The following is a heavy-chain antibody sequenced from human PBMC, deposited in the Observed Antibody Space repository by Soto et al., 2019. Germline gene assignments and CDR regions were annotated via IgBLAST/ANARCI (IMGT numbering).Heavy chain of an antibody. CDR2: IYYSGST. Sequence: NPSETLSLTCSVSADSISSYYWSWIRQPPGKGLEWIGYIYYSGSTNYNPSLKSRVTVSVDTSKNQFSLKLSSVTAADTAMYYCARIYCSGGTCDAFDIWGQGTMVTVSS. CDR1: ADSISSYY. D-gene: IGHD2-15*01. V-gene: IGHV4-59*13. CDR3: ARIYCSGGTCDAFDI. J-gene: IGHJ3*02.